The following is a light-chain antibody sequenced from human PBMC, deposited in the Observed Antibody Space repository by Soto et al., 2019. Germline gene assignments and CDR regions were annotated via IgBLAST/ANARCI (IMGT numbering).Light chain of an antibody. V-gene: IGKV3-11*01. CDR2: DAS. Sequence: ENVFTQSPATLSFSPGERATPSPRASQSVSSYLAWYQQKPGQAPRLLIYDASNRATGIPARFSGSGSGTDFTLTISSLEPEDFAVYYCQQRSNWPRTFGGGTKVDIK. CDR1: QSVSSY. CDR3: QQRSNWPRT. J-gene: IGKJ4*01.